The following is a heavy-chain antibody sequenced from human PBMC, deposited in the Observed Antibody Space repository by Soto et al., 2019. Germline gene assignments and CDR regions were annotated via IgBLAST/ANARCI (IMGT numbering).Heavy chain of an antibody. CDR1: GFSVNSNY. J-gene: IGHJ4*02. V-gene: IGHV3-53*01. CDR2: IDSGGSP. D-gene: IGHD2-15*01. CDR3: ARDCGGSSCYSSGLDY. Sequence: PGGSLRLSCAVYGFSVNSNYMTWVRQAPGKGLDWVSLIDSGGSPYYADSVKGRFTISGDNAKNTVYLQMKSLRAEDTAVYYCARDCGGSSCYSSGLDYWGQGTLVTVSS.